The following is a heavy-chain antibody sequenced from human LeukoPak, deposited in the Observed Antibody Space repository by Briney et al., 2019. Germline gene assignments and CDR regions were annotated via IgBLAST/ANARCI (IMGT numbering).Heavy chain of an antibody. Sequence: GGSLRLSCAASGFTFSSYSMNWVRQAPGKGLEWVSSISSSSSYIYYADSVKGRFTISRDNAKNSLYLQMNSLRAEDTALYYCARETLAYGYYYYMDVWGKGTTVTVSS. V-gene: IGHV3-21*04. CDR3: ARETLAYGYYYYMDV. J-gene: IGHJ6*03. D-gene: IGHD3-3*02. CDR2: ISSSSSYI. CDR1: GFTFSSYS.